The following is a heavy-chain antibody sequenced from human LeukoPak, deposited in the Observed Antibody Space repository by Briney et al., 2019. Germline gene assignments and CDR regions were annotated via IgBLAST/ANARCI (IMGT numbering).Heavy chain of an antibody. CDR3: ARGYSGSYGYYLDY. V-gene: IGHV4-30-2*01. D-gene: IGHD1-26*01. J-gene: IGHJ4*02. CDR1: GGSISSGGYS. Sequence: PSETLSLTCAVSGGSISSGGYSWSWIRQPPGKGLEWIGYIYHSGSTYYNPSLKSRVTISVDRSKNQFSLKLSSVTAADTAVYYCARGYSGSYGYYLDYWGQGTLVTVSS. CDR2: IYHSGST.